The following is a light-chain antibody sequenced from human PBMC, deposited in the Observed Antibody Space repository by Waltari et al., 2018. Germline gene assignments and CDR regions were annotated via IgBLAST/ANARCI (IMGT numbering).Light chain of an antibody. CDR3: CSHVRNVTWV. V-gene: IGLV2-23*01. CDR2: EDI. Sequence: QSALTQPASVSGSPGQSITLPCLGTSSDVGGYSLVSWYQQHPGKAPKLMIYEDIKRPAGVSNRLSGLKTGNTASLTISGLQAEDAADYYCCSHVRNVTWVFGGGTKLTVL. J-gene: IGLJ3*02. CDR1: SSDVGGYSL.